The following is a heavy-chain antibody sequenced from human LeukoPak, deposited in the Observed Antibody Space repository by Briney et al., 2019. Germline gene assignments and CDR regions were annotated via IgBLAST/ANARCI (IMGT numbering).Heavy chain of an antibody. CDR1: GFTFINYG. D-gene: IGHD1-1*01. Sequence: GKSLRLSCAAFGFTFINYGMYWVRQAPDKGLELVSVIASGGNMENYADSARGRFTISRDNSKNTLYLQMNSLRPEDTALYYCAKTTSAWSPMAFDIWGQGTMVTVSS. J-gene: IGHJ3*02. V-gene: IGHV3-30*18. CDR2: IASGGNME. CDR3: AKTTSAWSPMAFDI.